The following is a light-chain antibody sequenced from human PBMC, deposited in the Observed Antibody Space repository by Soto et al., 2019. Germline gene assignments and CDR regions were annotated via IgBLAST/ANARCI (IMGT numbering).Light chain of an antibody. CDR2: ETS. J-gene: IGKJ2*01. V-gene: IGKV3-11*01. CDR1: ESVNNY. Sequence: EIVLTQSPATLSLSPGERATLSCGASESVNNYLAWYQQKPGQAPRLLIYETSNRATGIPARFGGSGSGTDFTLTISSLEPEDFAVYYCQLRGTWPPYIFGQGTRLEIK. CDR3: QLRGTWPPYI.